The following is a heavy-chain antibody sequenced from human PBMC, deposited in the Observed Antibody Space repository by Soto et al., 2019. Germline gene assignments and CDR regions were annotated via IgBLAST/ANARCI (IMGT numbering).Heavy chain of an antibody. V-gene: IGHV3-23*01. J-gene: IGHJ4*02. Sequence: EVQLLGSGGGLVQPGGSLRLSCPASGFIFDTFDMSWVRQAPEKGLEWVSAIIGHNGRTYYADSVTGRFTISKDNSNKTLYLQMNSLRVEDTAIYYCTKGAWLDDFCGQGVLVTVSS. CDR1: GFIFDTFD. CDR3: TKGAWLDDF. CDR2: IIGHNGRT. D-gene: IGHD6-19*01.